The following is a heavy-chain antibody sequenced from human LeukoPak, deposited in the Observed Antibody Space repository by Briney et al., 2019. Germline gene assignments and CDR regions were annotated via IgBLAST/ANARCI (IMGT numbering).Heavy chain of an antibody. Sequence: GGSLRLSCAASGFTFSSYSMNWVRQAPGKGLEWVSSISSSSSYIYYADSVKGRFTISRDNAKNSLYLQMNSLRAEDTAVYYCAGVDFWSGYLYDAFDIWGQGTMVTVSS. CDR1: GFTFSSYS. V-gene: IGHV3-21*01. D-gene: IGHD3-3*01. CDR3: AGVDFWSGYLYDAFDI. J-gene: IGHJ3*02. CDR2: ISSSSSYI.